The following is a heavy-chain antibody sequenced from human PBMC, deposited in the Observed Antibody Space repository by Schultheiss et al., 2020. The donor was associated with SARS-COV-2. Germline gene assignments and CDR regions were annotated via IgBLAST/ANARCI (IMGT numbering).Heavy chain of an antibody. CDR2: IYSSGAT. D-gene: IGHD6-6*01. Sequence: SETLSLTCTVSGGSISSGGYYWSWIRQPAGKGLEWIGRIYSSGATNYNPSLKSRVTISGDTSKNQFSLKLRSVTAADTAVYYCARYVGDYSSSSDLFFDYWGQGTLVTVSS. CDR3: ARYVGDYSSSSDLFFDY. CDR1: GGSISSGGYY. V-gene: IGHV4-61*02. J-gene: IGHJ4*02.